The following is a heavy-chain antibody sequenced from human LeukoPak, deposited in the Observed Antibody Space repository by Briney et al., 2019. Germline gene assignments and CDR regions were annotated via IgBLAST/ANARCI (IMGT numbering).Heavy chain of an antibody. D-gene: IGHD4-17*01. CDR3: AATLHDYEWVFDY. CDR2: INAGNGNT. V-gene: IGHV1-3*01. CDR1: GYTFTSYA. J-gene: IGHJ4*02. Sequence: ASVKVSCKASGYTFTSYAMHWVRQAPGQGLEWMGWINAGNGNTKYSQKFQGRVTITRDTSASTAYMELSSLRSEDTAVYYCAATLHDYEWVFDYWGQGTLVTVSS.